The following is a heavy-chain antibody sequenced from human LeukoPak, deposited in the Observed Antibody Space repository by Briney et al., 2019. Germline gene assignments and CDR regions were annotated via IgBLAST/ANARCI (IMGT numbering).Heavy chain of an antibody. CDR3: ARLRGYRTYYYYMDV. CDR1: GGSISSGSYY. D-gene: IGHD5-18*01. V-gene: IGHV4-61*10. Sequence: SETLSLTCTVSGGSISSGSYYWSWIRQPAGKGLEWIGEINHSGSTNYNPSLKSRVTISVDTSKNQFSLNLSSVTAADTAVYYCARLRGYRTYYYYMDVWGKGTTVTISS. J-gene: IGHJ6*03. CDR2: INHSGST.